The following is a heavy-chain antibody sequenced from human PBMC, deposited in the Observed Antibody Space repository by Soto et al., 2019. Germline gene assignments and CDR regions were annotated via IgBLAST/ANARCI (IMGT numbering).Heavy chain of an antibody. J-gene: IGHJ6*02. CDR2: INAGNGNT. Sequence: ASVKVSCKASGYTFTTYAMHWVRQAPGQRLEWMGWINAGNGNTKYSQKFQGRVTITRDTSASTAYMELSSLRSEDTAVYYCAGSQYYYGSGSFLGDVWGQGTTVTVSS. CDR1: GYTFTTYA. D-gene: IGHD3-10*01. CDR3: AGSQYYYGSGSFLGDV. V-gene: IGHV1-3*01.